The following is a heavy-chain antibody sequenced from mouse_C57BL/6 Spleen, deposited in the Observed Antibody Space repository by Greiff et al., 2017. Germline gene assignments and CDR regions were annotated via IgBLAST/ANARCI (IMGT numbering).Heavy chain of an antibody. CDR2: IYWDDDK. J-gene: IGHJ4*01. CDR3: ARLITTCRGAMDY. V-gene: IGHV8-12*01. D-gene: IGHD1-1*01. Sequence: QVQLKESGPGILQSSQTLSLTCSFSGFSLSTSGMGVSWIRQPSGKGLEWLAHIYWDDDKCYNPSLKSQLTISKDTSRNQASLKVTSVDTAVTATYYCARLITTCRGAMDYWGQGTSVTVSS. CDR1: GFSLSTSGMG.